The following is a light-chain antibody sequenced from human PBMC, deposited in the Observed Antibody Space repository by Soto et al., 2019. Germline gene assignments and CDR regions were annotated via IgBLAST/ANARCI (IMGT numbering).Light chain of an antibody. CDR2: EVT. Sequence: QSVLTQPASVSGSPGQSITVSCTGTSSDVGAYDYVPWYQHHPGKAPKLIIYEVTNRPSGVSNRFSGSKSGNTASLTISGLQAEDEADYYCNSYTRSTKYVFGTGTKGTVL. CDR1: SSDVGAYDY. J-gene: IGLJ1*01. CDR3: NSYTRSTKYV. V-gene: IGLV2-14*01.